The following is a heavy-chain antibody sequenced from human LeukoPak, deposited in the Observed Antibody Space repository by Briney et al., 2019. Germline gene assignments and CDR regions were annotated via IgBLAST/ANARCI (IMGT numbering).Heavy chain of an antibody. J-gene: IGHJ4*02. Sequence: ASVKVSCKASGYTFTSYDINWVRQATGQGLEWMGWMNPNSGNTGYAQKFQGRVTMTRDTSISTAYMELSRLRSDDTAVYYCARGRLSGYDPDYWGQGTLVTVSS. CDR2: MNPNSGNT. CDR1: GYTFTSYD. CDR3: ARGRLSGYDPDY. V-gene: IGHV1-8*01. D-gene: IGHD5-12*01.